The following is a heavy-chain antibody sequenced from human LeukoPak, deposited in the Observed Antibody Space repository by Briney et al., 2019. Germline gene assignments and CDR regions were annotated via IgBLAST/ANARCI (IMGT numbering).Heavy chain of an antibody. V-gene: IGHV3-7*05. J-gene: IGHJ4*02. CDR1: GSPFSPFW. CDR2: IKPDGSEE. D-gene: IGHD6-13*01. CDR3: AKPSRSSSNEY. Sequence: GGSLEPPCAASGSPFSPFWMTWARQPPGKGLDWVATIKPDGSEEYYVDSVKGRFTISRDNAKNSLYLQMNSLRAEDTAVYYCAKPSRSSSNEYWGQGTLVTVSS.